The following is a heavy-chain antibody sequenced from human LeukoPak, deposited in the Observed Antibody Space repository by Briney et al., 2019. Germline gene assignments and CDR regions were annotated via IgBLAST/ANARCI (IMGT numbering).Heavy chain of an antibody. CDR2: ISGSGGST. V-gene: IGHV3-23*01. CDR3: AKGLSAVAGNCFDP. D-gene: IGHD6-19*01. CDR1: GFTFSSYA. Sequence: PGGSLRLSCAASGFTFSSYAMSWVRQAPGKGLEWVSAISGSGGSTYYADSVKGRFTISRDNSKNTLYLQMNSLRVEDTATYFCAKGLSAVAGNCFDPWGQGTLVTVSS. J-gene: IGHJ5*02.